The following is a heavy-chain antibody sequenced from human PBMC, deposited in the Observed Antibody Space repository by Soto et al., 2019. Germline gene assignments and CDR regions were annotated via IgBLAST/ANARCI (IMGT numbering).Heavy chain of an antibody. CDR3: ARGERIFALVIRRNCLDP. CDR1: GYTFTDYY. D-gene: IGHD3-3*01. CDR2: INPKSGGT. J-gene: IGHJ5*02. Sequence: QVQLVQSGAEVKKPGAPVKVSCKASGYTFTDYYIHWVRQVPGQGLEWMGSINPKSGGTTYARKFEGSVTMTRDMSSSTAYVEVSSLRSDGTAVYYCARGERIFALVIRRNCLDPWGQGTLVTVSS. V-gene: IGHV1-2*02.